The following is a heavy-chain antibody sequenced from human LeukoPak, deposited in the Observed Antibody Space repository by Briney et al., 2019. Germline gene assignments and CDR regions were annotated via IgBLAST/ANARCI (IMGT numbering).Heavy chain of an antibody. CDR3: ARGDLTFWGFPH. CDR1: GFTFSSYW. V-gene: IGHV3-74*01. J-gene: IGHJ4*02. CDR2: VNTDGSHT. D-gene: IGHD7-27*01. Sequence: GGSLRLSCAASGFTFSSYWMHWVRQAPGKGLMWVSRVNTDGSHTNYADSVKGRFTISRDNAKNALYLQMNSLRAEDTAIHYCARGDLTFWGFPHWGQGALVTVSS.